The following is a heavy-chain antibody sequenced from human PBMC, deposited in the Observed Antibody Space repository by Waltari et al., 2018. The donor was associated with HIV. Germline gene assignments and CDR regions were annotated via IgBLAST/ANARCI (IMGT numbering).Heavy chain of an antibody. CDR2: IRSKAYGGTT. J-gene: IGHJ4*02. V-gene: IGHV3-49*04. CDR3: TRGGYYYDSSGYIDY. D-gene: IGHD3-22*01. CDR1: GFTFGDYA. Sequence: EVQLVESGGGLVQPGRYLRLSCTASGFTFGDYAMTWVRQAPGKGLEWVGFIRSKAYGGTTEYAASVKGRFTISRDDSKSIAYLQMNSLKTEDTAVYYCTRGGYYYDSSGYIDYWGQGTLVTVSS.